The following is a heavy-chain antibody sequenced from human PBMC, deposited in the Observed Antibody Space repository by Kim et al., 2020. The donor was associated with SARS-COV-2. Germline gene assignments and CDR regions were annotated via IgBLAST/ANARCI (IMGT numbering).Heavy chain of an antibody. CDR1: GGSISSSSYY. Sequence: SETLSLTCTVSGGSISSSSYYWGWIRQPPGKGLEWIGGIYYSGSTYYNPSLKSRVTISVDTSKNQFSLKLSSVTAADTAVYYCARQPFKKITIFGVVTSYGMDVWGQGTTVTVSS. D-gene: IGHD3-3*01. CDR2: IYYSGST. V-gene: IGHV4-39*01. CDR3: ARQPFKKITIFGVVTSYGMDV. J-gene: IGHJ6*02.